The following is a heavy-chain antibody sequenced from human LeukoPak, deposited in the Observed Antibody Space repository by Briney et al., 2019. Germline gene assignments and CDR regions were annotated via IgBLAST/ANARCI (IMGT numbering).Heavy chain of an antibody. D-gene: IGHD5-24*01. Sequence: PGGSLRLSCAASRFTFSSYWMSWVRQAPGKGLEWVANIKQDGSEKYYVDSVKGRFTISRDNAKNSLYLQMNSLRAEDTAVYYCARGGRDGYRQPVDYWGQGTLVTVSS. CDR3: ARGGRDGYRQPVDY. CDR2: IKQDGSEK. J-gene: IGHJ4*02. CDR1: RFTFSSYW. V-gene: IGHV3-7*01.